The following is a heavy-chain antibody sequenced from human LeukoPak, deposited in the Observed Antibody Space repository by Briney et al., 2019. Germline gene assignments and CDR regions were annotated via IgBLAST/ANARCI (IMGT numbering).Heavy chain of an antibody. V-gene: IGHV4-59*01. Sequence: SSETLSLTCTVSGGSISNYYWSWIRQPPGKGLEWIGYIHYSGSTNYNPSLKSRVTMSVDTSKNQFSLKLSSVTAADTAVYYCAREGTRADAFDIWGQGTMVTVSS. CDR3: AREGTRADAFDI. CDR1: GGSISNYY. CDR2: IHYSGST. D-gene: IGHD3-10*01. J-gene: IGHJ3*02.